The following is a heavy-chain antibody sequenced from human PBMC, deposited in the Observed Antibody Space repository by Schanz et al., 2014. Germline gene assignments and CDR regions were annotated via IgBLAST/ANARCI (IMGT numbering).Heavy chain of an antibody. D-gene: IGHD4-17*01. Sequence: VQLVESGGGLVQPGGSLRLSCAASGFTFSDHYMDWVRQAPGKGLEWVAVIWNNGVTKYYADSVRGRFTISRDRFQNTLYLRMSILRAEDAAVYYCARPRFDYGEVDYWGQGTLVTVSS. J-gene: IGHJ4*02. CDR2: IWNNGVTK. CDR3: ARPRFDYGEVDY. V-gene: IGHV3-33*08. CDR1: GFTFSDHY.